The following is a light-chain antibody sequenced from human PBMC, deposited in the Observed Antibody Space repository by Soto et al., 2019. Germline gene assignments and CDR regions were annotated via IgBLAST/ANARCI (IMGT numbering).Light chain of an antibody. V-gene: IGKV1-27*01. CDR3: QKYDSAPWT. Sequence: DIQMTQSPSSLSTSVGDRVNITCRASQGISNYVAWYQQKPGKVPKILIYAASTLQSGVPSRFSGSGSGTEFTLTISSLQPEDVATYYCQKYDSAPWTFGQGTKVEIK. CDR2: AAS. CDR1: QGISNY. J-gene: IGKJ1*01.